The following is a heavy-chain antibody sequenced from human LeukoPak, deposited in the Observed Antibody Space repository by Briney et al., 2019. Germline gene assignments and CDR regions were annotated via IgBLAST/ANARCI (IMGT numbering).Heavy chain of an antibody. CDR3: ATDLRYGNNFFFQH. Sequence: GRSLRLSCAASGFTFDDYAMHWVRQSPGKGLEWVAVMSYTGNDISYADSVKGRFTISRDNSKNTLYLQMNSLQTDDTAVYYCATDLRYGNNFFFQHWGQGILVTVSS. J-gene: IGHJ4*02. CDR1: GFTFDDYA. V-gene: IGHV3-30*04. CDR2: MSYTGNDI. D-gene: IGHD5-18*01.